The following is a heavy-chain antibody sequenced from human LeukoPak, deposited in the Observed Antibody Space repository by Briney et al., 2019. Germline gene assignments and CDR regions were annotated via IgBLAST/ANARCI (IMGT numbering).Heavy chain of an antibody. CDR2: INWNGGST. D-gene: IGHD1-1*01. J-gene: IGHJ6*03. Sequence: PRGSLRLSCAASGFTFDDYGMSWVRQAPGKGLEWVSGINWNGGSTGYADSVKGRFTISRDNAKNSLYLQMNSLRAEDTALYYCAREGRQPPHYYYYMDVWGKGTTVTVSS. V-gene: IGHV3-20*04. CDR1: GFTFDDYG. CDR3: AREGRQPPHYYYYMDV.